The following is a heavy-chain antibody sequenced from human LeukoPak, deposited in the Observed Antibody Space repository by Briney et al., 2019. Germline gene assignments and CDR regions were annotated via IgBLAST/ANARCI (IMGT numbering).Heavy chain of an antibody. D-gene: IGHD6-6*01. J-gene: IGHJ4*02. CDR1: GFTFSSYW. CDR3: ARGLGSSSAGTTY. CDR2: INEDGSTT. Sequence: QPGGSLRLSCAASGFTFSSYWTYWVRQAPGKGLVWVSRINEDGSTTSYADSVKGRFTISRDNTKNTVYLQMNSLRGEDTALYYCARGLGSSSAGTTYWGQGTVVTVSS. V-gene: IGHV3-74*01.